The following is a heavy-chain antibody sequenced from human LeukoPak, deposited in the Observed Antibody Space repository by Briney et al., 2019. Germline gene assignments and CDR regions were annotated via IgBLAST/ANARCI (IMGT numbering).Heavy chain of an antibody. CDR3: AKEYSSSWYYYYYYMDV. CDR2: ISGSGGST. CDR1: GFTFSSYA. J-gene: IGHJ6*03. V-gene: IGHV3-23*01. D-gene: IGHD6-13*01. Sequence: GGSLRLSCAASGFTFSSYAMSWVRQAPGKGLEWVSGISGSGGSTYYADSVKGRFTISRDNSKNTLYLQMNSLRAEDTAVYYCAKEYSSSWYYYYYYMDVWGKGTTVTVSS.